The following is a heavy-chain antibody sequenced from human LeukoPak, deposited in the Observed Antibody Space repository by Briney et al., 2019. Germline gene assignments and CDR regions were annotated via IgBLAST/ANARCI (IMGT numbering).Heavy chain of an antibody. J-gene: IGHJ6*02. Sequence: ASVKVSCKASGGTFSSYAISWVRQAPGQGLEWMGRIIPISGIANYAQKFQGRVTITADKSTSTAYMELSSLRSEDTAVYYCARDASLEGESHYGMDVWGQGTTVTVSS. V-gene: IGHV1-69*04. CDR3: ARDASLEGESHYGMDV. D-gene: IGHD3-16*01. CDR1: GGTFSSYA. CDR2: IIPISGIA.